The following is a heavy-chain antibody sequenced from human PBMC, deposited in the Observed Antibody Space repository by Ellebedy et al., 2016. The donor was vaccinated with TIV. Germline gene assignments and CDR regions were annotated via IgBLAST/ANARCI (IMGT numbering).Heavy chain of an antibody. D-gene: IGHD1-26*01. V-gene: IGHV1-3*01. CDR1: GYTFTNNA. CDR3: ARAGVGVTFVLSAFDI. J-gene: IGHJ3*02. Sequence: AASVKVSCKASGYTFTNNAIHWVRHAPGQRLEYMGWINAGNGNTKYSQKFQGRVTITRDTSASTAYMELSSLRSEDTAVYYCARAGVGVTFVLSAFDIWGQGTMVTVSS. CDR2: INAGNGNT.